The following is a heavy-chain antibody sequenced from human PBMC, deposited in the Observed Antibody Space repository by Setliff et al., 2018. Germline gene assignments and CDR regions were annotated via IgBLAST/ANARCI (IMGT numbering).Heavy chain of an antibody. V-gene: IGHV4-39*01. Sequence: KASETLSLTCTVSDDSFTSSRYYWGWIRQAPGSGLEWIGSISYSGTPYYNASVESRVTISIDTSGNQFSLELRSVTVADTATYYCVRPGGTTVVARHFDYWGSGILVTVSS. CDR2: ISYSGTP. J-gene: IGHJ4*01. CDR3: VRPGGTTVVARHFDY. CDR1: DDSFTSSRYY. D-gene: IGHD2-15*01.